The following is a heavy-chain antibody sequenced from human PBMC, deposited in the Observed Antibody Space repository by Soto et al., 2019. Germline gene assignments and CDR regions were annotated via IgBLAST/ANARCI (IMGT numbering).Heavy chain of an antibody. D-gene: IGHD2-15*01. CDR1: GFSFSSYW. CDR3: ATKVVIGGIGFVDY. J-gene: IGHJ4*02. Sequence: PGGSLRFSCVASGFSFSSYWMNWVRQAPGEGLEWVANINQDESQKYYADSVKGRFSISRDNARNALYLQMNSLRVEDAAVYYSATKVVIGGIGFVDYWGQGILVTVSS. CDR2: INQDESQK. V-gene: IGHV3-7*01.